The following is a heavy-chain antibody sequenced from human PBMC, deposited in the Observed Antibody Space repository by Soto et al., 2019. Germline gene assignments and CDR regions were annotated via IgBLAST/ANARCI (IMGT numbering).Heavy chain of an antibody. CDR3: SRASRGSYGPYYGVDV. Sequence: GGSLRLSCAASGFTFSSYAMHWVRQAPGKGLEWVAVISYDGSNKYYADSVKGRFTISRDNSKNTLYLQMNSLRAEDTAVYYCSRASRGSYGPYYGVDVWGQGTTVTVSS. J-gene: IGHJ6*02. V-gene: IGHV3-30-3*01. CDR1: GFTFSSYA. CDR2: ISYDGSNK. D-gene: IGHD5-18*01.